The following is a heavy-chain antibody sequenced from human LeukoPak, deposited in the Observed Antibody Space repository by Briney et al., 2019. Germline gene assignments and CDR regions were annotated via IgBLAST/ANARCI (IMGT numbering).Heavy chain of an antibody. CDR2: IRYDGSNK. Sequence: GGSLRLSCAASAFTFSSYGMHRVRQAPGKGLEWVAFIRYDGSNKYYADSVKGRFTISRDNSKNTLYLQMNSLRAEDTAMYYCAKDLRAVVIGSPLDYWGQGILVTVSS. V-gene: IGHV3-30*02. J-gene: IGHJ4*02. CDR1: AFTFSSYG. CDR3: AKDLRAVVIGSPLDY. D-gene: IGHD2-2*01.